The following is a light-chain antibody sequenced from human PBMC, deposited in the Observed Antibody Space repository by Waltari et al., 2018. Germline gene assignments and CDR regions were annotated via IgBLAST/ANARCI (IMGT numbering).Light chain of an antibody. J-gene: IGKJ4*01. CDR2: GAY. V-gene: IGKV3-15*01. CDR3: QQYEDWPRHS. Sequence: EILVTQSPATLSVSPGERVTLSCRASQNVGTSLAWYQQKPGQTHRLLIFGAYSRASGVPARFSGSGSGTDFTLAISSLQSEDFAVYYCQQYEDWPRHSFGGGTKVQIE. CDR1: QNVGTS.